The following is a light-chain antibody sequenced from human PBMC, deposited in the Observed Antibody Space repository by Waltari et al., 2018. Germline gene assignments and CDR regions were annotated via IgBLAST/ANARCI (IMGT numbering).Light chain of an antibody. Sequence: QSVLTQPPSVSAAPGQKVTISCSGSSSNIGNDYVSWYQQLPGQAPKPFIYENNKRPSGIPDRFSGSKSGTSATLGITGLQTGDEADYYCGTWDTSLSALIFGGGTKLTVL. CDR3: GTWDTSLSALI. CDR1: SSNIGNDY. CDR2: ENN. J-gene: IGLJ2*01. V-gene: IGLV1-51*02.